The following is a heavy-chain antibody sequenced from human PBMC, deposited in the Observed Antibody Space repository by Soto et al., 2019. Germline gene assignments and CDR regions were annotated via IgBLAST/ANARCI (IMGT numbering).Heavy chain of an antibody. CDR1: GSTFSIAW. V-gene: IGHV3-15*01. J-gene: IGHJ4*02. CDR3: TSEDPFNRH. CDR2: IKSKNDGGTI. Sequence: GGLRRTCTASGSTFSIAWMSWVRQAPGKGLEWVGRIKSKNDGGTIDYAAPVKGRFTISRDDSKNTLYLQMNSPETEDTAVYYCTSEDPFNRHWGQGTPVTVSS.